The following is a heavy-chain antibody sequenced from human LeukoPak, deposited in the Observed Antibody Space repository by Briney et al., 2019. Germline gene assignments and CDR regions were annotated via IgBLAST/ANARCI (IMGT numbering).Heavy chain of an antibody. CDR3: TTDASDIVVVGYYYGMDV. CDR2: SRNKANSYTT. Sequence: PGGSLRLSCAASGFTFSDHYMDWVRQAPGEGLEWVGRSRNKANSYTTEYAASVKGRFTISRDVSKDSLYLQMNSLKTEDTAVYYCTTDASDIVVVGYYYGMDVWGQGTTVTVSS. CDR1: GFTFSDHY. V-gene: IGHV3-72*01. J-gene: IGHJ6*02. D-gene: IGHD2-15*01.